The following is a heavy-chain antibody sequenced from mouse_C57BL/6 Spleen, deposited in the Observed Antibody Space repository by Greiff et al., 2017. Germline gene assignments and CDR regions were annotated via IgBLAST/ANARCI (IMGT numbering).Heavy chain of an antibody. CDR3: DREDFDY. CDR1: GFSLTGYG. CDR2: ICRGGST. Sequence: VKLMESGPGLVQPSQTLSITCTVSGFSLTGYGVHWVRQSPGKGLEWMGVICRGGSTDYNAAFISRLSISKDNSQSQVFFKMNSLQADDTARYYCDREDFDYWGKGTTLTVSS. J-gene: IGHJ2*01. V-gene: IGHV2-2*01.